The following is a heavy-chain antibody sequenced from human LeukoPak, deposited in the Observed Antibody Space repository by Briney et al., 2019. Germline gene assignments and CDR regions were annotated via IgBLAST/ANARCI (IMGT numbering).Heavy chain of an antibody. CDR1: GGSISSSSYY. D-gene: IGHD3-9*01. Sequence: PSETLSLTCTVSGGSISSSSYYWGWIRQPPGKGLEWIGSIYYSGSTYYNPSLKSRVTISVDTSKNQFSLKLSSVTAADTAVYYCARLLRYFDWLQRGLRGYFDYWGQGTLVTVSS. V-gene: IGHV4-39*07. CDR2: IYYSGST. J-gene: IGHJ4*02. CDR3: ARLLRYFDWLQRGLRGYFDY.